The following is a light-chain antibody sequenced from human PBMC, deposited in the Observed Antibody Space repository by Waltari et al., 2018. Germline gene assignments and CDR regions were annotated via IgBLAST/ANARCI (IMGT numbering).Light chain of an antibody. J-gene: IGKJ2*01. V-gene: IGKV3-15*01. CDR3: QQYNDWPYT. Sequence: EMVMTQSPATLSVSPGERATLSCRASQSVSTKLALYQQKPGQAPRLLIYGASTRATGFPARFSGSGSGTEFTLSISSLQSEDFAVYYCQQYNDWPYTFGQGTKLEIK. CDR1: QSVSTK. CDR2: GAS.